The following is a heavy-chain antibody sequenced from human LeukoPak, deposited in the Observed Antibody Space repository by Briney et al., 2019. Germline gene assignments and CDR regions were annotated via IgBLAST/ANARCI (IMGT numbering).Heavy chain of an antibody. CDR3: ARGEAFIAAAGTSEIFPFDY. D-gene: IGHD6-13*01. V-gene: IGHV4-59*11. Sequence: SETLSLTCTVSGGSISSHYWSWIRQPPGKGLEWIGYIYYSGSTNYNPSLKSRVTISVDTSKNQFSLKLSSVTAADTAVYYCARGEAFIAAAGTSEIFPFDYWGQGTLVTVSS. CDR1: GGSISSHY. CDR2: IYYSGST. J-gene: IGHJ4*02.